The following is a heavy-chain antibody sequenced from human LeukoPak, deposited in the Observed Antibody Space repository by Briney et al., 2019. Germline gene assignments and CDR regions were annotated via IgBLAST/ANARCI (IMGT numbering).Heavy chain of an antibody. V-gene: IGHV1-69*13. D-gene: IGHD2-15*01. J-gene: IGHJ5*02. CDR2: IIPIFGTA. Sequence: ASVKVSCKASGGTFSSYAISWVRQAPGRGLEWMGGIIPIFGTANYAQKFQGRVTITADESTSTAYMELSSLRSEDTAVYYCARDLGYCSGGSCYARGSWFDPWGQGTLVTVSS. CDR3: ARDLGYCSGGSCYARGSWFDP. CDR1: GGTFSSYA.